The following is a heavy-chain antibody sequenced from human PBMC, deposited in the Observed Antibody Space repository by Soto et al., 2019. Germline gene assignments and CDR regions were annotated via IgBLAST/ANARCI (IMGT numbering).Heavy chain of an antibody. V-gene: IGHV5-10-1*01. CDR3: SRNYYDSSGHLHY. CDR1: GFSFTSYW. J-gene: IGHJ4*02. Sequence: GESLKISCRGSGFSFTSYWISWVRQMPGKGLGWMGRIDPSDSYTNYSPSFQGHVTISADKSISTAYLQWSNMKASDTAMYYFSRNYYDSSGHLHYWGKGTLVTVS. D-gene: IGHD3-22*01. CDR2: IDPSDSYT.